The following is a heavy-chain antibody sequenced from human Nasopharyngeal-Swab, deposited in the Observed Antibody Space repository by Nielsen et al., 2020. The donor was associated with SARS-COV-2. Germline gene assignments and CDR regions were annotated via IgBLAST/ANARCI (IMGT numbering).Heavy chain of an antibody. CDR3: VHGSSTFDY. D-gene: IGHD2-15*01. CDR2: FYWDDDK. J-gene: IGHJ4*02. Sequence: PGKALEWLALFYWDDDKRYSPSLKSRLTITKDTSKNQVVLTMTNMDPVDTATYYYVHGSSTFDYWGQGTLVTVSS. V-gene: IGHV2-5*02.